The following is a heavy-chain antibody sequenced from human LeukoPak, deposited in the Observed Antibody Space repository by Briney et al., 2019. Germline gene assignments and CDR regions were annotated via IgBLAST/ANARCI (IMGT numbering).Heavy chain of an antibody. Sequence: PSETLSLTCTVSGGSNSSYYWSWIRQPPGKGLEWIGYIYYSGSTNYNPSLKSRVTISVDTSKNQFSLKLSSVTAADTAVYYCARLAVFGDAFDIWGQGTMVTVSS. CDR2: IYYSGST. CDR3: ARLAVFGDAFDI. V-gene: IGHV4-59*01. J-gene: IGHJ3*02. D-gene: IGHD2-21*01. CDR1: GGSNSSYY.